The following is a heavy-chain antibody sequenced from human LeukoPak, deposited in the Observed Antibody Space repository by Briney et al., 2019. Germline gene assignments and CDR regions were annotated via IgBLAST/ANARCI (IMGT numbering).Heavy chain of an antibody. V-gene: IGHV4-34*01. J-gene: IGHJ5*02. CDR2: INHSGST. D-gene: IGHD4-17*01. Sequence: SETLSLTCAVYGGSFRGYHWSWIRQPPGKGREWIGEINHSGSTNYNPSLKSRVTISVDTSKNQFSLKLSSVNAADTAVYYCARVLTTVTPNWFDPWGQGTLVTVSS. CDR3: ARVLTTVTPNWFDP. CDR1: GGSFRGYH.